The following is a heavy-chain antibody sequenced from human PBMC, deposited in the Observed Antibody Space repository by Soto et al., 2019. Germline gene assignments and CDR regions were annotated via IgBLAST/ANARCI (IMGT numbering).Heavy chain of an antibody. Sequence: EVQLVESGGGLVQPGGSLRLSCAASGFTFSSYDMHWVRQVIGKGLEWVSGIGSGGDTYYPGSVKGRFTISRENAKNSFYLQMTSLRAGDTAIYYCARAGAVAGTALDYWGQGTLVAVSP. D-gene: IGHD6-19*01. CDR2: IGSGGDT. CDR3: ARAGAVAGTALDY. V-gene: IGHV3-13*04. CDR1: GFTFSSYD. J-gene: IGHJ4*02.